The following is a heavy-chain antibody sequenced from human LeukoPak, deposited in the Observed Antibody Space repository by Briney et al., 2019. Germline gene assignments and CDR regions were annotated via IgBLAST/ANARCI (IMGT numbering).Heavy chain of an antibody. D-gene: IGHD3-9*01. CDR3: ASGTRDTYYDILTGLDY. J-gene: IGHJ4*02. CDR2: INPSGGST. V-gene: IGHV1-46*01. CDR1: GYTFTSYY. Sequence: ASVKVSCKASGYTFTSYYMHWVRQAPGQGLEWMEIINPSGGSTSYAQRFQGRVTMTRDTSTSTAYMELSSLRSEDTAVYYCASGTRDTYYDILTGLDYWGQGTLVTVSS.